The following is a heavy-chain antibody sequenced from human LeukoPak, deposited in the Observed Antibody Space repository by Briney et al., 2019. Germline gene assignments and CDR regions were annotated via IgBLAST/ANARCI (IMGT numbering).Heavy chain of an antibody. V-gene: IGHV3-21*01. J-gene: IGHJ5*02. Sequence: GGSLRLSCAASGFTFSSYSLNWVRQAPGKGLEWVSSISSSSSYIYYEDSVKGRFTISRENAKNSLYLQMNSLRAEDTAVYYCARNRDYGRFDPWGQGTLVTVSS. CDR3: ARNRDYGRFDP. CDR2: ISSSSSYI. CDR1: GFTFSSYS. D-gene: IGHD4-17*01.